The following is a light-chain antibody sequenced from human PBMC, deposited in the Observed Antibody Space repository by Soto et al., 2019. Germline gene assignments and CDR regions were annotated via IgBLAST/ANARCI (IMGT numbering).Light chain of an antibody. J-gene: IGKJ2*01. CDR2: DAS. Sequence: EIVLTQSPATLSLSPGERATLSCRASQSVSSYLAWYQHKPGQAPRLLIYDASNRATGIPARFSGSGSGTDFTLTISSLEPEDFAVYYCQLRVNWPPLYTFGQGTNLETK. V-gene: IGKV3-11*01. CDR3: QLRVNWPPLYT. CDR1: QSVSSY.